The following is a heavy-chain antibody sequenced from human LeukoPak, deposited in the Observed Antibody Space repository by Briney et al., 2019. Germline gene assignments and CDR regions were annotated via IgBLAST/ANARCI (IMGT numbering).Heavy chain of an antibody. CDR3: AKEESDGGIAARSPFQH. CDR2: ISSSGSTI. D-gene: IGHD6-6*01. J-gene: IGHJ1*01. CDR1: GFTFSDYY. Sequence: RTGGSLRLSCAASGFTFSDYYMSWIRQAPGKGLEWVSYISSSGSTIYYADSVKGRFTISRDNAKNSLYLQMNSLRAEDTAVYYCAKEESDGGIAARSPFQHWGQGTLVTVSS. V-gene: IGHV3-11*04.